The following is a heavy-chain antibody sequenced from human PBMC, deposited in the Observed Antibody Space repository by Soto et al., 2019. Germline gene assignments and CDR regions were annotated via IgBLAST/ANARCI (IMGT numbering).Heavy chain of an antibody. Sequence: ASVKVSCKASGYTFPSYGISWVRQAPGQGLEWMGWISAYNGNTNYAQKLQGRVTMTTDTSTSTAYMELRSLRSDDTAVYYCARGDIVSSTGYYYGMDVWGQGTTGTVSS. CDR2: ISAYNGNT. V-gene: IGHV1-18*01. CDR3: ARGDIVSSTGYYYGMDV. D-gene: IGHD2-2*01. CDR1: GYTFPSYG. J-gene: IGHJ6*02.